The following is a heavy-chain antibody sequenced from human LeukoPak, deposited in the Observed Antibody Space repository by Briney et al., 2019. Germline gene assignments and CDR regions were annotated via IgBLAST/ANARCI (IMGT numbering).Heavy chain of an antibody. CDR2: TYYRSKWYN. Sequence: SQTLSLTCAISGDSVSSNSAAWSWIRQSPSRGLEWLGRTYYRSKWYNDYAVSVKSRITINPDTSKNQFSLQLNSVTPEDTAVYYCAREVAAAGKRGWFDPWGQGTLVTVSS. CDR1: GDSVSSNSAA. V-gene: IGHV6-1*01. CDR3: AREVAAAGKRGWFDP. J-gene: IGHJ5*02. D-gene: IGHD6-13*01.